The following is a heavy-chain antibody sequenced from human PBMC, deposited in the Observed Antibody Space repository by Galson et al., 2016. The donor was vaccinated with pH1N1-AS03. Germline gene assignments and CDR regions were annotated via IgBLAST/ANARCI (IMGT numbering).Heavy chain of an antibody. D-gene: IGHD5-24*01. J-gene: IGHJ3*01. V-gene: IGHV1-69*04. CDR1: GGSFSDFG. CDR2: IIPISGMT. CDR3: AKEAGRWLQMEAFDL. Sequence: SVKVCCKASGGSFSDFGLNWVRQAPGQGLEWMGRIIPISGMTDYAKKFQDRVTIIADKSTTTAYMEVSSLRTEDTALYYCAKEAGRWLQMEAFDLWGQGTKVIVSS.